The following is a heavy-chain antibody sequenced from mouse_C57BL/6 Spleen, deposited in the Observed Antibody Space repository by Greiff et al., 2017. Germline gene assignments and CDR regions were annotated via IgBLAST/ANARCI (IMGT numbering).Heavy chain of an antibody. V-gene: IGHV1-64*01. Sequence: QVQLQQPGAELVKPGASVKLSCKASGYTFTSYWMHWVKQRPGQGLEWIGMIHPNSGSTNYNEKFKSKATLAVDKSSSTAYMQHSSLTSEDSAVYYCERAGLREDYFDYWGQGTTLTVSS. CDR1: GYTFTSYW. CDR2: IHPNSGST. CDR3: ERAGLREDYFDY. D-gene: IGHD1-1*01. J-gene: IGHJ2*01.